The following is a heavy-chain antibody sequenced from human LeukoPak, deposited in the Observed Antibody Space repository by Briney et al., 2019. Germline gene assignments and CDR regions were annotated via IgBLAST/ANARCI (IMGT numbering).Heavy chain of an antibody. Sequence: LPGGSLRLSCAASGFTFSSYWMSWVRQAPGKGLEWVANIKQDGSEKYYVDSVKGRFTISRDNAKNSLYLQMNSLSAEDTAVYYCARVEVVPAATVGYYYYYGMDVWGQGTTVTVSS. D-gene: IGHD2-2*01. J-gene: IGHJ6*02. V-gene: IGHV3-7*01. CDR3: ARVEVVPAATVGYYYYYGMDV. CDR2: IKQDGSEK. CDR1: GFTFSSYW.